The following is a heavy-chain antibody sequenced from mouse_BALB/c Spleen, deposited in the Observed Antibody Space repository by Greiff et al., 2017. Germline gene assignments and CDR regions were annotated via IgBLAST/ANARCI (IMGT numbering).Heavy chain of an antibody. D-gene: IGHD2-4*01. Sequence: EVKVEESGPGLVKPSQSLSLTCTVTGYSITSDYAWNWIRQFPGNKLEWMGYISYSGSTSYNPSLKSRISITRDTSKNQFFLQLNSVTTEDTATYYCARFPYDYDASFDYWGQGTTLTVSS. J-gene: IGHJ2*01. V-gene: IGHV3-2*02. CDR1: GYSITSDYA. CDR2: ISYSGST. CDR3: ARFPYDYDASFDY.